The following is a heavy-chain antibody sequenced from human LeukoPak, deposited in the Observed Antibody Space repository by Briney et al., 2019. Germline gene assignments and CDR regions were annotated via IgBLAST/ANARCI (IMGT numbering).Heavy chain of an antibody. CDR1: GGSISSYH. J-gene: IGHJ3*02. CDR3: ARARNYYNSSDYYYEGDAFDI. Sequence: SETLSLTCTVSGGSISSYHWSWIRQPPGKGLECIGFIYYSGSTNYNPSLKSRVTISVDTSKNQFSLKLSSVTAADTAVYYCARARNYYNSSDYYYEGDAFDIWGQGTMVTVSS. CDR2: IYYSGST. D-gene: IGHD3-22*01. V-gene: IGHV4-59*01.